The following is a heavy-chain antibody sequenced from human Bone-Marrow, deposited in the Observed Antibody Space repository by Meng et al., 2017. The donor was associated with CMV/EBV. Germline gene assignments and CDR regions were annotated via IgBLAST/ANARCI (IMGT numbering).Heavy chain of an antibody. Sequence: LSLTCAASGFTFSSYSMNWVRQAPGKGLEWVSSISSSSSYIYYADSVKGRFTISRDNAKNSLYLQMSSLRAEDTAVYYCARVGATTVGDYWGQGTLVTVSS. V-gene: IGHV3-21*01. CDR2: ISSSSSYI. D-gene: IGHD1-26*01. CDR1: GFTFSSYS. CDR3: ARVGATTVGDY. J-gene: IGHJ4*02.